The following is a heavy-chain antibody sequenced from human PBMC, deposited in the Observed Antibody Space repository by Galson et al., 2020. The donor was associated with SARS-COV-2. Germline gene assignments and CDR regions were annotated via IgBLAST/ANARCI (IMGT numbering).Heavy chain of an antibody. CDR1: GYSFDYYW. CDR3: ARTAYGDYESGSNY. J-gene: IGHJ4*02. CDR2: IYPGDPDI. D-gene: IGHD4-17*01. V-gene: IGHV5-51*03. Sequence: GESLKLSCTASGYSFDYYWIGWVRQMPGKGLEWVGIIYPGDPDIRYSPSFQGQVTISADKSISTAYLQWSSLKASDTAMYYCARTAYGDYESGSNYWGQGTLLTVSS.